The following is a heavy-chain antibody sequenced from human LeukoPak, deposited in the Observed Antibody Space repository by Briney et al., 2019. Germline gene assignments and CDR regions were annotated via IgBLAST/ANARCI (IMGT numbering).Heavy chain of an antibody. CDR2: IYNSGST. CDR3: ARRHAGRGYSYGYYYYYYMDV. CDR1: GYSISSGYY. J-gene: IGHJ6*03. D-gene: IGHD5-18*01. Sequence: SETLSLTCTVSGYSISSGYYWGWIRQSPGKGLEWIGSIYNSGSTYYNPSLKSRVTISVDTSKNQFSLKLSSVTAADTAVYYCARRHAGRGYSYGYYYYYYMDVWGKGTTVTVSS. V-gene: IGHV4-38-2*02.